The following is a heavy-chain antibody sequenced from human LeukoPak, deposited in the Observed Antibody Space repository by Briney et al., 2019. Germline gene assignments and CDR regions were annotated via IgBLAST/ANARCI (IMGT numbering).Heavy chain of an antibody. CDR2: IYYSGST. V-gene: IGHV4-59*01. Sequence: PSETLSLTCTVSGGSISSYYWSWIRQPPGKELEWIGYIYYSGSTNYNPSLKSRVTISVDTSKNQFSLKLSSVTAADTAVYYCARSSIAVAHDAFDTWGQGTMVTVSS. CDR1: GGSISSYY. CDR3: ARSSIAVAHDAFDT. D-gene: IGHD6-19*01. J-gene: IGHJ3*02.